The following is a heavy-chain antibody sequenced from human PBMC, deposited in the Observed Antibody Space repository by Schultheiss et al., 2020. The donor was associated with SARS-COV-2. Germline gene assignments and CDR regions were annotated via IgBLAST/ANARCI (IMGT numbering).Heavy chain of an antibody. Sequence: SETLSLTCTVSGGSISSSSYYWGWIRQPPGKGLEWIGYIYYSGSTYYNPSLKSRVTISVDTSKNQFSLKLSSVTAADTAVYYCARCGLRYFDWLLGYYYMDVWGKGTTVTVSS. J-gene: IGHJ6*03. CDR1: GGSISSSSYY. D-gene: IGHD3-9*01. V-gene: IGHV4-39*07. CDR3: ARCGLRYFDWLLGYYYMDV. CDR2: IYYSGST.